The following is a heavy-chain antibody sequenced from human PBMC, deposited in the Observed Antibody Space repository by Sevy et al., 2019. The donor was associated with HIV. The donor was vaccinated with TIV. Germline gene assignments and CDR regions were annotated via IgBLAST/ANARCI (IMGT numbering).Heavy chain of an antibody. Sequence: SDTLSLTCTVSGASISGGGYYWSWIRQHPGKGLEWIGYIYYSGSTSYNPSLKSRVEISVDTSKNQFSLKLSSVTAADTAVYYCARDGSGTYPNPFDYWGQGTLVTVSS. V-gene: IGHV4-31*03. D-gene: IGHD1-26*01. CDR2: IYYSGST. J-gene: IGHJ4*02. CDR3: ARDGSGTYPNPFDY. CDR1: GASISGGGYY.